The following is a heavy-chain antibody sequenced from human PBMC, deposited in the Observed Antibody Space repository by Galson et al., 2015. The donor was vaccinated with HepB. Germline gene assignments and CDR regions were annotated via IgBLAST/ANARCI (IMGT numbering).Heavy chain of an antibody. J-gene: IGHJ4*02. Sequence: SLRLSCAASGFTFSSYGMHWVRQAPGKGLEWVAFIRYDGSNKYYADSVKGRFTISRDNSKNTLYLQMNSLRAEDTAVYYCAKGREATVTLNYFDYWGQGTLVTVSS. CDR2: IRYDGSNK. V-gene: IGHV3-30*02. CDR1: GFTFSSYG. CDR3: AKGREATVTLNYFDY. D-gene: IGHD4-11*01.